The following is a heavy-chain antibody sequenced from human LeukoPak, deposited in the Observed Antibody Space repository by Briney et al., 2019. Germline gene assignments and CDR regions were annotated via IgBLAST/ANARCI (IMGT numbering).Heavy chain of an antibody. CDR2: IIPIFGTA. V-gene: IGHV1-69*13. J-gene: IGHJ1*01. CDR1: GYTFTSYG. CDR3: ALRAYASSGYYYSYDAEYFQH. D-gene: IGHD3-22*01. Sequence: ASVKVSCKASGYTFTSYGISWVRQAPGQGLEWMGGIIPIFGTANYAQKFQGRVTITADESTSTAYMELSSLRSEDTAVYYCALRAYASSGYYYSYDAEYFQHWGQGTLVTVSS.